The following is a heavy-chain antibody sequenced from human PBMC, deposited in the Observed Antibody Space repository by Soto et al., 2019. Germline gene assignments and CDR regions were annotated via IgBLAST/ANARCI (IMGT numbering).Heavy chain of an antibody. CDR1: GFTFSSYW. CDR2: INSDGSST. D-gene: IGHD3-3*01. J-gene: IGHJ4*02. Sequence: PGGSLRLSCAASGFTFSSYWMHWVRQAPGKGLVWVSRINSDGSSTSYADSVKGRFTISRDNAKNTLYLQMNSLRAEDTAVYYCASYFWSGYFGSRSPYWGQGTLVTSPQ. CDR3: ASYFWSGYFGSRSPY. V-gene: IGHV3-74*01.